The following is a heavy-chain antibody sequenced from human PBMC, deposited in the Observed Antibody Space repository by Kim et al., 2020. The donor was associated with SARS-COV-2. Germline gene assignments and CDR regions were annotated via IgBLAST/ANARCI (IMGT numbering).Heavy chain of an antibody. CDR2: INHSGST. D-gene: IGHD6-6*01. Sequence: SETLSLTCAVYGGSFSGYYWSWIRQPPGKGLEWIGEINHSGSTNYNPSLKSRVTISVDTSKNQFSLKLSSVTAADTAVYYCARGSQILSRSIAARTAGAFDIWGQGTMVTVSS. V-gene: IGHV4-34*01. CDR3: ARGSQILSRSIAARTAGAFDI. J-gene: IGHJ3*02. CDR1: GGSFSGYY.